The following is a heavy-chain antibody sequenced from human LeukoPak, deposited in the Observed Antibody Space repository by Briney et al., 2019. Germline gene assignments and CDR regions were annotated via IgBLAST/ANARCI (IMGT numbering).Heavy chain of an antibody. V-gene: IGHV3-30*18. J-gene: IGHJ4*02. D-gene: IGHD4-17*01. Sequence: PGRSLRLSCAASGFTFSSYGMHWVRQAPGKGLEWVAVISYDGSNKYYADSVKGRFTISRDNSKNMLYLQMNSLRAEDTAVYYCAKDRAPSTVTTCFDYWGQGTLVTVSS. CDR2: ISYDGSNK. CDR3: AKDRAPSTVTTCFDY. CDR1: GFTFSSYG.